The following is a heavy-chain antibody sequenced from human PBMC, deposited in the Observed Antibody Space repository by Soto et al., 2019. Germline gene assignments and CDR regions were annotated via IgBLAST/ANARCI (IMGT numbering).Heavy chain of an antibody. J-gene: IGHJ5*02. CDR1: GGSISSYY. CDR3: ARLRRDKNYSRWAGWFDP. Sequence: QVQLQESGPGLVKPSETLSLTCTVSGGSISSYYWSWIRQPPGKGLEWIGYIYYSGSTNYNPSLKSRVTISVDTSKNQFSLKLSSVTAADTAVYYCARLRRDKNYSRWAGWFDPWGQGTLVTVSS. D-gene: IGHD4-4*01. CDR2: IYYSGST. V-gene: IGHV4-59*08.